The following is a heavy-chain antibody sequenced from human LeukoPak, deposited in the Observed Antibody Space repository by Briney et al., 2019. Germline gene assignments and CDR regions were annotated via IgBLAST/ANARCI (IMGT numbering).Heavy chain of an antibody. V-gene: IGHV3-30*02. D-gene: IGHD2-15*01. CDR3: ANNAMYCSGGSCAPSFDY. J-gene: IGHJ4*02. CDR2: IRYDGSNR. CDR1: GFTFSSYG. Sequence: GGSLRLSCAASGFTFSSYGMHWVHQAPGKGLEWVAFIRYDGSNRYYADSVKGRFTISRDNSKNTLYLQMNSLRAGDTAVYYCANNAMYCSGGSCAPSFDYWGQGTLVTDSS.